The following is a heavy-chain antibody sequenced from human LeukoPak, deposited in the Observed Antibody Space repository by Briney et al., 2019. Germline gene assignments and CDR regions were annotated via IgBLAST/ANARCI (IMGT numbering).Heavy chain of an antibody. CDR3: AKDIGEQWLAFDY. CDR2: ISWNSGSI. V-gene: IGHV3-9*01. J-gene: IGHJ4*02. CDR1: GLTFDDYA. D-gene: IGHD6-19*01. Sequence: GGSLRLSCAASGLTFDDYAMHWVRQAPGKGLEWVSGISWNSGSIGYADSVKGRFTISRDNAKNSLYLQMNSLRAEDTALYYCAKDIGEQWLAFDYWGQGTLVTVSS.